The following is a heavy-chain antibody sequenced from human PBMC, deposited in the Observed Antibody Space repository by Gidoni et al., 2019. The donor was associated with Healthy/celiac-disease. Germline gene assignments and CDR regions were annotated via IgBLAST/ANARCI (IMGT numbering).Heavy chain of an antibody. V-gene: IGHV4-59*01. CDR1: GGAFSIYY. J-gene: IGHJ4*02. CDR3: ARVASGLYSSSGRYFDY. Sequence: QVQLQESGPGLVKPSETLSLTCTFSGGAFSIYYWSWIRQPPGKGLEWIGYIYYSGSTNYNPSLKSRVTISVDTSKNQFSLKLSSVTAADTAVYYCARVASGLYSSSGRYFDYWGQGTLVTVSS. D-gene: IGHD6-13*01. CDR2: IYYSGST.